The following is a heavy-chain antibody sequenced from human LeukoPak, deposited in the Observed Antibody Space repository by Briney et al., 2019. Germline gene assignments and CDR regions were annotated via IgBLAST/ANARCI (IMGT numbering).Heavy chain of an antibody. CDR3: ARDQGLTAPPPYGLDV. V-gene: IGHV1-69*04. CDR2: IIPVLNIT. Sequence: ASVKVSCKTSGGTFSSSAITWVRQAPGQGLEWMGRIIPVLNITTYAQKFQGSVTITADTSTSTVYMELSSLRSEETAVYYCARDQGLTAPPPYGLDVWGQGTTVIVSS. J-gene: IGHJ6*02. D-gene: IGHD5-18*01. CDR1: GGTFSSSA.